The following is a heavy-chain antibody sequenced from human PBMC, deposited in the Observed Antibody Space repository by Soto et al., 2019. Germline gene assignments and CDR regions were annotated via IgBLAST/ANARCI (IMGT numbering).Heavy chain of an antibody. CDR3: EKDHEGGEDPGGGLGRLWGGGSRTQDYYYGMDV. CDR1: GFTFSSYS. J-gene: IGHJ6*02. V-gene: IGHV3-30*18. CDR2: ISYDGSNK. Sequence: PGGSLRLSCAASGFTFSSYSMHWVRQAPGKGLEWVAVISYDGSNKYYADSVKGRFTISRDNSKNTLYLQMNTLRAEDTAVYYGEKDHEGGEDPGGGLGRLWGGGSRTQDYYYGMDVWGQGTTVTVSS. D-gene: IGHD3-16*01.